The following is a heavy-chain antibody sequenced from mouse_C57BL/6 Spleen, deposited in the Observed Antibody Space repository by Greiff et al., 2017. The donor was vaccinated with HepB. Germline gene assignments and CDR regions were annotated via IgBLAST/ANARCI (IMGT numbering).Heavy chain of an antibody. V-gene: IGHV1-69*01. D-gene: IGHD2-1*01. CDR1: GYTFTSYW. J-gene: IGHJ3*01. CDR3: ASSVYYGNAWFAY. Sequence: LQESGAELVMPGASVKLSCKASGYTFTSYWMHWVKQRPGQSLEWIGEIDPSDSYTNYNQKFKGKSTLTVDKSSSTAYMQLSSLTSEDSAVYYCASSVYYGNAWFAYWGQGTLVTVSA. CDR2: IDPSDSYT.